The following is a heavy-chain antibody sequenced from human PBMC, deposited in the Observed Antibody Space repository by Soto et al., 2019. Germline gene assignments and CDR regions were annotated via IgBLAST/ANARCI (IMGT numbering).Heavy chain of an antibody. D-gene: IGHD3-22*01. J-gene: IGHJ6*02. Sequence: PGGSLRLSCAASGFTFGSYGMHWVRQAPGKGLEWVAVISYDGSNKYYADSVKGRFTISRDNSKNTLYLQMNSLRAEDTAVYYCAKTLDYYDSSGYYYYGMDVWGQGTTVTASS. CDR3: AKTLDYYDSSGYYYYGMDV. CDR1: GFTFGSYG. CDR2: ISYDGSNK. V-gene: IGHV3-30*18.